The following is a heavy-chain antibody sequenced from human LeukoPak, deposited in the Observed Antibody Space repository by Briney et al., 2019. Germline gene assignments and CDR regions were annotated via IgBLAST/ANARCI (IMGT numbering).Heavy chain of an antibody. V-gene: IGHV3-33*01. Sequence: GGSLRLSCAASGFTFSSYGMHWVRQAPGKGLEWVALIWYDGSNKYYADSVKGRLTISRDNSKNTLYLQMNSLRAEDTAVYCCAREGPRGNSQFDYWGQGTLVTVSS. J-gene: IGHJ4*02. D-gene: IGHD2/OR15-2a*01. CDR2: IWYDGSNK. CDR3: AREGPRGNSQFDY. CDR1: GFTFSSYG.